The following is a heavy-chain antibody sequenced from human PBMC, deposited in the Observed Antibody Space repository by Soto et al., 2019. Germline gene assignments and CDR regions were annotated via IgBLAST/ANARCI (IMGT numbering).Heavy chain of an antibody. CDR3: ARGLGTNGLDV. CDR1: GDKFTTYG. Sequence: QVQLLQSGAEVKKPGASVKVSCKASGDKFTTYGITWVRQAPGQGLEWLGGISTYNGNTDYAQNLQDRVTMTTETSTSTAYLEVRSQTSDDTAVYFCARGLGTNGLDVWGQGTTVTV. D-gene: IGHD7-27*01. J-gene: IGHJ6*02. V-gene: IGHV1-18*04. CDR2: ISTYNGNT.